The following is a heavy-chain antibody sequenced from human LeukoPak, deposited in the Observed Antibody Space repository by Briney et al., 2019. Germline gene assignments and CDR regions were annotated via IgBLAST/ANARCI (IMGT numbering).Heavy chain of an antibody. CDR2: ISSSSSYI. CDR3: ARDRDSYYDSSGYYYEAY. D-gene: IGHD3-22*01. J-gene: IGHJ4*02. Sequence: PGGSLRLSCAASGFTFSSYSMNWVRQAPGKGLEWVSSISSSSSYIYYADSVKGRFTISRDNAKNSLYLQMNSLRAEDTAVYYCARDRDSYYDSSGYYYEAYWGQGTLVTVS. V-gene: IGHV3-21*01. CDR1: GFTFSSYS.